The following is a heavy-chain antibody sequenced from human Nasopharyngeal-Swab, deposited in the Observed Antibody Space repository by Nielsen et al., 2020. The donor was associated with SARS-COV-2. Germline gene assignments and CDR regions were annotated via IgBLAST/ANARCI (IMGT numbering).Heavy chain of an antibody. CDR2: ISYDGSNT. Sequence: GESLKISCEASGFTFSSYAMHWVRQAPGKGLEWVAVISYDGSNTYYADSVKGRFTISRDNSKNTLYVQMNSLRAEDTAVYYCARGGFRSTIVAPAALSGYWGQGTLVTVSS. CDR3: ARGGFRSTIVAPAALSGY. V-gene: IGHV3-30-3*01. D-gene: IGHD2-2*01. J-gene: IGHJ4*02. CDR1: GFTFSSYA.